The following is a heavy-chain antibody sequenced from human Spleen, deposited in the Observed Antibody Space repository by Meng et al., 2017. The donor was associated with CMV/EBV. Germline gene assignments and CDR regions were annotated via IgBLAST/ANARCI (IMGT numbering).Heavy chain of an antibody. CDR2: INPNSGGT. V-gene: IGHV1-2*02. CDR3: ARWVSGMGFDY. Sequence: ASVKVSCKASGYIFNGYYIHWVRQAPGQGLEWMGWINPNSGGTNFAQKFRGRVSMTRDTSISTAYMELSRLRSDDTAVYYCARWVSGMGFDYWGQGTLVTVSS. CDR1: GYIFNGYY. D-gene: IGHD1-14*01. J-gene: IGHJ4*02.